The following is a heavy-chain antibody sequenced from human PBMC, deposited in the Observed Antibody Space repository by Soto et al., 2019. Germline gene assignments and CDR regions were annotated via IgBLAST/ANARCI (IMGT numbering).Heavy chain of an antibody. V-gene: IGHV1-3*01. Sequence: ASVKVSCKASGYTFTSYAMHWVRQAPGQRLEWMGWINAGNGNTKYSQKFQGRVTIPRDTSASTAYMELSSLRSEDTAVYYCARGGDLVVVPAAMATLWGQGTLVTVSS. CDR1: GYTFTSYA. J-gene: IGHJ4*02. CDR2: INAGNGNT. CDR3: ARGGDLVVVPAAMATL. D-gene: IGHD2-2*01.